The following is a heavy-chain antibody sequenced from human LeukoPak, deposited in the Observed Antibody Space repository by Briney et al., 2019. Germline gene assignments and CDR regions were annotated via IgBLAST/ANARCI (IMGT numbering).Heavy chain of an antibody. CDR1: GFTFGDYA. D-gene: IGHD3-9*01. Sequence: PGGSLRLSCTASGFTFGDYAMSWVRQAPGKGLEWVGFIRSKAYGGTTEYAASVKGRFTISRDDSKSIAYLQMNSLKTEDTAVYYCTRLARADYDILTGYSDYFDYWGQGTLVTVSS. J-gene: IGHJ4*02. V-gene: IGHV3-49*04. CDR2: IRSKAYGGTT. CDR3: TRLARADYDILTGYSDYFDY.